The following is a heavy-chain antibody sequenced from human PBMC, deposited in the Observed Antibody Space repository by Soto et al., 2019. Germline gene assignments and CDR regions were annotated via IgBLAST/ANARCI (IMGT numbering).Heavy chain of an antibody. CDR3: ESDRHVTYYGGTRCRIYDYGDMDV. CDR2: ITTSNGFT. V-gene: IGHV1-46*02. D-gene: IGHD3-10*01. Sequence: QVQLVQAGAELKKPGASVSLSCQASGFTINPYYIHLVRHSPVAGLQWMGVITTSNGFTSYPQNFTGRLERTANTSTTTVDLHLSTLKAEVTAVNFNESDRHVTYYGGTRCRIYDYGDMDVWGQGTTVTVSS. J-gene: IGHJ6*01. CDR1: GFTINPYY.